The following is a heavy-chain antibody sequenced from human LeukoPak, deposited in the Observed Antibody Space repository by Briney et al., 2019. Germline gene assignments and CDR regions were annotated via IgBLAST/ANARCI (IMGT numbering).Heavy chain of an antibody. J-gene: IGHJ4*02. CDR2: ISSSGSTI. V-gene: IGHV3-48*03. Sequence: GGSLRLSCAASGFTFSSYEMNWVRQAPGKGLEWVSYISSSGSTIYYADSVKGRFTISRDNAKNSLYLQMNSLRAEDTAVYYCARDQGVRGVIKRAPDYWGQGTLVTVSS. CDR3: ARDQGVRGVIKRAPDY. D-gene: IGHD3-10*01. CDR1: GFTFSSYE.